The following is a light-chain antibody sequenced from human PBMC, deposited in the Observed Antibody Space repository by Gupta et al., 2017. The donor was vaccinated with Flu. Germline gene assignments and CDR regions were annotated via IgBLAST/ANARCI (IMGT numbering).Light chain of an antibody. Sequence: QSALTQPAPVSGSPGQSITISCTGTTSDVGGYNSVPWYQQRPRTAPKLMIYDVRNRPPGMSTHFFCSTYGNTASTITSGLQDEEEADDYCSSSTSGSTVVVAFGGGTKLTVL. V-gene: IGLV2-14*01. CDR3: SSSTSGSTVVVA. J-gene: IGLJ2*01. CDR1: TSDVGGYNS. CDR2: DVR.